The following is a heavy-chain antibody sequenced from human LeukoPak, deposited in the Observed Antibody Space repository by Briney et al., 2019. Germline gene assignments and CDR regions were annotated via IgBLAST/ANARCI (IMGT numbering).Heavy chain of an antibody. Sequence: GGSLRLSCAASGFTFSSYAMSWVRQAPGKGLEGVSAISGSGGSTYYADSVKGRFTISRDNSKNTLYLQMSSLRAEDTAVYYCAKVAESSGYSFDCWGQGTLVTVSS. CDR1: GFTFSSYA. V-gene: IGHV3-23*01. CDR2: ISGSGGST. J-gene: IGHJ4*02. CDR3: AKVAESSGYSFDC. D-gene: IGHD3-22*01.